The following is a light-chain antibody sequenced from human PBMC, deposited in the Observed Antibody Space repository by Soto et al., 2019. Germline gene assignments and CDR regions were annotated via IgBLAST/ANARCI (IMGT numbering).Light chain of an antibody. V-gene: IGKV3-11*01. CDR2: DAS. CDR3: QQRSNWPPGGT. Sequence: EIVLTQSPATLSLSPGERATLSCRASQSVSSYLAWYQQKPGQAPRLLIHDASNRATGIPARFSGSGSGTDFTLTISSLEPEDFAVYDCQQRSNWPPGGTFGQGTKVDIK. CDR1: QSVSSY. J-gene: IGKJ1*01.